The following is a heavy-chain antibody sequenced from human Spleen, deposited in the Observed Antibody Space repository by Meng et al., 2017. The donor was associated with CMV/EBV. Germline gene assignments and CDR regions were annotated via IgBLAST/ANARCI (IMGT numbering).Heavy chain of an antibody. Sequence: GESLKISCAASGFTFSSYAMSWVRQAPGKGLEWVSVIYSGGSSTYYADSVKGRFTISRDNSKNTLYLQMNSLRVEDTAVYYCAKDRYCSSTTCPGSYWGQGTLVTVSS. V-gene: IGHV3-23*03. D-gene: IGHD2-2*01. CDR1: GFTFSSYA. J-gene: IGHJ4*02. CDR2: IYSGGSST. CDR3: AKDRYCSSTTCPGSY.